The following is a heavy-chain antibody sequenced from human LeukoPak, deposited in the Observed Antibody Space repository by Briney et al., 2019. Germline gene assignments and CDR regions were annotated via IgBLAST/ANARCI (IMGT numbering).Heavy chain of an antibody. CDR2: IGSSGSYI. CDR1: GFTVSSNY. D-gene: IGHD2-21*01. J-gene: IGHJ3*02. V-gene: IGHV3-21*01. Sequence: GGSLRLSCAASGFTVSSNYMSWVRQAPGKGLEWVSDIGSSGSYIDYADSVKGRFTISRENAKNSLFLQMSSLRVEDTAVYYCARSLIADGAFDIWGQGTMVTVSS. CDR3: ARSLIADGAFDI.